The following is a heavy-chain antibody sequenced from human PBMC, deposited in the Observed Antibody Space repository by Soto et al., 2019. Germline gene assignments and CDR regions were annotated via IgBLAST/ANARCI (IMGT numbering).Heavy chain of an antibody. V-gene: IGHV3-23*01. CDR2: ISGSGGST. Sequence: SGGSLRLSCAASGFTFSSYAMSWVRQALGKGLEWVSGISGSGGSTYYADSVKGRFTISRDNSKNTLYLQMNSLKAEDTAVYYCAKDRYSSSSPYFDYWGQGTLVTVSS. CDR1: GFTFSSYA. J-gene: IGHJ4*02. D-gene: IGHD6-6*01. CDR3: AKDRYSSSSPYFDY.